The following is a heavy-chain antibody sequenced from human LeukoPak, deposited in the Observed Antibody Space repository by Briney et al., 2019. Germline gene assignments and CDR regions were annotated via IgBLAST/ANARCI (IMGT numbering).Heavy chain of an antibody. CDR1: GFTFSDYY. CDR3: ARVIGFTMIVVDTWYFDL. V-gene: IGHV3-11*01. D-gene: IGHD3-22*01. J-gene: IGHJ2*01. Sequence: GGSLRLSCAASGFTFSDYYMSWIRQAAGKGLEWVSYISSSGSTIYYADSVKGRFTISRDNAKNSLYLQMNSLRAEDTAVYYCARVIGFTMIVVDTWYFDLWGRGTLVTVSS. CDR2: ISSSGSTI.